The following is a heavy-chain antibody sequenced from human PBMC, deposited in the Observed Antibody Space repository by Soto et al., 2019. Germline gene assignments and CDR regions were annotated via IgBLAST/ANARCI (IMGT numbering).Heavy chain of an antibody. D-gene: IGHD6-13*01. Sequence: EVQLVESGGGLVKPGGSLRLSCAASGFTFKLYTMHWVRQAQGKGLEWVSFCTRSSSSISYADSVEGRFNISRDNARNSIYLQIHNMRAEDTAVYYCARDAASSLDHWGQGTLVTVSS. CDR2: CTRSSSSI. J-gene: IGHJ4*02. V-gene: IGHV3-21*01. CDR1: GFTFKLYT. CDR3: ARDAASSLDH.